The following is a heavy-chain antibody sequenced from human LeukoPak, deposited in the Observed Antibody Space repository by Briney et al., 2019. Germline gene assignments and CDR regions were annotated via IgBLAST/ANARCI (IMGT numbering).Heavy chain of an antibody. CDR2: ISGGGGST. CDR1: GFTFSSYA. V-gene: IGHV3-23*01. CDR3: AKGSYIVATEKKLYYYYYYMDV. J-gene: IGHJ6*03. D-gene: IGHD5-12*01. Sequence: PGGSLRLSCAASGFTFSSYAMSWVRQAPGKGLEWVSAISGGGGSTYYADSAKGRFTISRDNSKNTLYLQMNRLRVEEPAVYYCAKGSYIVATEKKLYYYYYYMDVWGKGTTVTVSS.